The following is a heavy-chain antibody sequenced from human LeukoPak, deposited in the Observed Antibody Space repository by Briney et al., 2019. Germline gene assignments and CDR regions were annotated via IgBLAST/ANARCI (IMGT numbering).Heavy chain of an antibody. V-gene: IGHV4-34*01. J-gene: IGHJ4*02. CDR3: ARVNYYDSSGYITH. CDR2: INRSGST. D-gene: IGHD3-22*01. CDR1: GGSFSGYY. Sequence: PSETLSLTCAVYGGSFSGYYWSWIRQPPGKGLEWIGEINRSGSTNYNPSLKSRVTISVDTSKNQFSLKLSSVTAADTAVYYCARVNYYDSSGYITHWGQGTLVTVSS.